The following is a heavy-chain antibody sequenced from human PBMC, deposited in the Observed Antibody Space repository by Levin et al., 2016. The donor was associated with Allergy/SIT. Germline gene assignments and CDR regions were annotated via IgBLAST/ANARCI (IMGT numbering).Heavy chain of an antibody. Sequence: VRQMPGKGLEWVANIKQDGSEKYYVDSVKGRFTISRDNAKNSLYLQMNSLRAEDTAVYYCARGITMVRGASRYYYYGMDVWGQGTTVTVSS. CDR3: ARGITMVRGASRYYYYGMDV. V-gene: IGHV3-7*04. CDR2: IKQDGSEK. D-gene: IGHD3-10*01. J-gene: IGHJ6*02.